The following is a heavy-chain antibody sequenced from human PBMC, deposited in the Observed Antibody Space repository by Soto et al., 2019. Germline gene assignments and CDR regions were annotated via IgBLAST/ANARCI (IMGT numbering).Heavy chain of an antibody. CDR3: VMVDNYVTPTPQDV. Sequence: QVQLVQSGDEVKKPGASVRSSCKALGYILVNYVIPWFDQPPGKGLGWMGWISPYTGNTHSATKVQGRLTMTTDTSTSTAYMDLGSLTSDDTAVYYCVMVDNYVTPTPQDVWGQGTTVTVSS. D-gene: IGHD3-16*01. CDR2: ISPYTGNT. J-gene: IGHJ6*02. V-gene: IGHV1-18*01. CDR1: GYILVNYV.